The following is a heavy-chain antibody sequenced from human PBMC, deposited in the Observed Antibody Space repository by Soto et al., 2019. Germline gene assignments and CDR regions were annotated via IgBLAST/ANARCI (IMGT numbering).Heavy chain of an antibody. D-gene: IGHD5-12*01. V-gene: IGHV4-30-4*01. Sequence: SETLSLTCTVSGGSISSGDYYWSWIRQPPGKGLEWIGYIYYSGSTYYNPSLKSRVTISVDTSKNQFSLKLSSVTAADTAVYYCARDNRNSGYDSYFDYWGQGTLVTVSS. J-gene: IGHJ4*02. CDR1: GGSISSGDYY. CDR2: IYYSGST. CDR3: ARDNRNSGYDSYFDY.